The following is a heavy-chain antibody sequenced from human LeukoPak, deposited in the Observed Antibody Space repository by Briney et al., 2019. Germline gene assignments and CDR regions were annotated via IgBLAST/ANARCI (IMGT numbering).Heavy chain of an antibody. J-gene: IGHJ4*02. V-gene: IGHV3-74*01. CDR3: ASHYYDSSGYYVSY. D-gene: IGHD3-22*01. CDR1: GFTFSSYW. CDR2: INSDGSST. Sequence: PGGSLRLSCAASGFTFSSYWMHWVRQAPGKGLVWVSRINSDGSSTSYADSVKGRFTISRDNAKNTLYLQMNSLRAEDTAVYYCASHYYDSSGYYVSYWGQGTLVTVSS.